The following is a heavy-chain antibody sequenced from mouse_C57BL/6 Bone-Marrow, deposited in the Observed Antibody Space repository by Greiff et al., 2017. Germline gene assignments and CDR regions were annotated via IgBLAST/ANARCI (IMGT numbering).Heavy chain of an antibody. CDR1: GFNIKDDY. CDR3: TTFSTTVVSDY. J-gene: IGHJ2*01. V-gene: IGHV14-4*01. CDR2: IDPENGDT. Sequence: EVQLQESGAELVRPGASVKLSCTASGFNIKDDYMHWVKQRPEQGLEWIGWIDPENGDTEYASKFKGKATITADTSSNTAFLQLSSLTSEDTAVDYCTTFSTTVVSDYWGQGTTLTVSS. D-gene: IGHD1-1*01.